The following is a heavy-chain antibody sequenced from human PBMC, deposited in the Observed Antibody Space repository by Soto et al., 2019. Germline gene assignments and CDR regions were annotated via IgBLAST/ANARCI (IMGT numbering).Heavy chain of an antibody. V-gene: IGHV1-18*01. CDR1: GYTFTSYD. J-gene: IGHJ4*02. D-gene: IGHD1-1*01. Sequence: EASVKVSCKASGYTFTSYDINWVRQATGQGLEWMGWISAYNGNTNYAQKLQGRVTMTTDTSTSTAYMELRSLRSDDTAVYYCARDRSSAGTIDYWGQGTLVTVS. CDR3: ARDRSSAGTIDY. CDR2: ISAYNGNT.